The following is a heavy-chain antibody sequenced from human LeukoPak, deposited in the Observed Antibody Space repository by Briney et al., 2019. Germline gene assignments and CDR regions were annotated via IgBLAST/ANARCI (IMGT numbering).Heavy chain of an antibody. V-gene: IGHV3-23*01. CDR2: ISYSGDSP. CDR3: AKTANNGWWSYDY. CDR1: GFIFSSYA. J-gene: IGHJ4*02. Sequence: GGSLRLSCAASGFIFSSYAMSWVRQAPGKGLAWVSVISYSGDSPYYADSVRGRFTISRDNSKNTLYLELNSLRAEDTAIYYCAKTANNGWWSYDYWGQGTLVTVSS. D-gene: IGHD2-8*02.